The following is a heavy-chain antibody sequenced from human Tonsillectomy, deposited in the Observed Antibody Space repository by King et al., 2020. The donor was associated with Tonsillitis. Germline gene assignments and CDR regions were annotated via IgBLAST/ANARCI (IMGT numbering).Heavy chain of an antibody. J-gene: IGHJ5*02. CDR1: GGSFSGYY. CDR3: ARANCNNTRLLWDWVDP. D-gene: IGHD3-16*01. Sequence: VQLQQWGAGRLRPSETLSLTCAVYGGSFSGYYWSWIRQPPGKGREWIGEINHSGSTNYNPSLKSRVTISVDTSKNQFSLKLSSVTAADASVYYCARANCNNTRLLWDWVDPRGPGTLVTVSS. V-gene: IGHV4-34*01. CDR2: INHSGST.